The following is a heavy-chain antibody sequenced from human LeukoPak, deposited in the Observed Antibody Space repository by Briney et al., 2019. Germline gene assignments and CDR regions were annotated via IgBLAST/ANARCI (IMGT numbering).Heavy chain of an antibody. J-gene: IGHJ4*02. D-gene: IGHD5-12*01. CDR3: ARVPGYSGYDCDY. CDR2: ISSTGSYI. V-gene: IGHV3-21*01. Sequence: PGGSLRLSCAASGFTFSSYAMSWVRQAPGKGLEWVSSISSTGSYIYYADSVKGRFTISRDNAKNSLYLQMNSLRAEDTAVYYCARVPGYSGYDCDYWGQGTLVTVSS. CDR1: GFTFSSYA.